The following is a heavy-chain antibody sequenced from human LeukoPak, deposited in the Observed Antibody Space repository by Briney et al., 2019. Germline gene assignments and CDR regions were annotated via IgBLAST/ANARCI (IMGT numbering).Heavy chain of an antibody. Sequence: ASVKVSCKASGGTFSSYAISWVRQAPGQGLEWMGGIIPIFGSANYAQKVQGRVTITADKSTSTAYMELSSLRPEDTAVYYCARATGYSGYDVVSSFDYWGQGNLVTVSS. CDR3: ARATGYSGYDVVSSFDY. CDR2: IIPIFGSA. J-gene: IGHJ4*02. CDR1: GGTFSSYA. V-gene: IGHV1-69*06. D-gene: IGHD5-12*01.